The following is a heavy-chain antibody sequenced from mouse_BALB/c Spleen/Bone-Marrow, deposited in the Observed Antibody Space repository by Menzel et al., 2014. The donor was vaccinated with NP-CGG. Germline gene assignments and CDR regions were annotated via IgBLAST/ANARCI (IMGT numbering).Heavy chain of an antibody. V-gene: IGHV1-80*01. J-gene: IGHJ2*01. CDR1: GYVFSSYW. CDR2: IYPGDGDT. CDR3: ARKYGDY. Sequence: QVKLQQSGAELVRPGSSVKISCKASGYVFSSYWMNWVRQRPGQGLEWIGQIYPGDGDTNYNGKFKGKATLTADKSSSXAYMQLSSLTSEDSAVYFCARKYGDYWGQGTTLTVSS. D-gene: IGHD2-10*02.